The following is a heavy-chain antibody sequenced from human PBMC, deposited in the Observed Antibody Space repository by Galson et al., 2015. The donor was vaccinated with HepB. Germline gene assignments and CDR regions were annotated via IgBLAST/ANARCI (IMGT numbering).Heavy chain of an antibody. CDR1: GFTFTSSA. CDR3: AADAAWPRYFDL. V-gene: IGHV1-58*01. Sequence: SVKVSCKASGFTFTSSAVQWVRQARGQRLEWIGWIVVGSGNTNYAQKFQERVTITRDMSTSTAYMELSSLRSEDTAVYYCAADAAWPRYFDLWGRGTLVTVSS. CDR2: IVVGSGNT. J-gene: IGHJ2*01.